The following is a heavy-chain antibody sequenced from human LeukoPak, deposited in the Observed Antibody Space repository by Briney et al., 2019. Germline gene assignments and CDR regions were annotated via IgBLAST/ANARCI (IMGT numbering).Heavy chain of an antibody. CDR2: ISGSGGST. CDR1: GFTFSSYA. D-gene: IGHD6-6*01. V-gene: IGHV3-23*01. Sequence: PGGSLRLSCAASGFTFSSYAMSWVRQAPGKGLEWVSAISGSGGSTYHADSVKGRFTISRDNSKNTLYLQMNSLRAEDTAVYYCAKAVYKGAVPNYFDYWGQGTLVTVSS. CDR3: AKAVYKGAVPNYFDY. J-gene: IGHJ4*02.